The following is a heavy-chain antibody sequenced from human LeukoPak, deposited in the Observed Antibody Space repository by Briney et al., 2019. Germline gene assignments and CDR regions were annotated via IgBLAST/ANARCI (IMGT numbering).Heavy chain of an antibody. V-gene: IGHV4-31*03. CDR1: GGSISSGGYY. D-gene: IGHD3-10*01. CDR2: IYYSGST. Sequence: NPSQTLSLTCTVSGGSISSGGYYCSWIRQHPGKGLEWIGYIYYSGSTYYNPSLKSRVTISVDTSKNQFSLKLSSVTAADTAVYYCARAYGSGSRLSDAFDTWGQGTMVTVSS. J-gene: IGHJ3*02. CDR3: ARAYGSGSRLSDAFDT.